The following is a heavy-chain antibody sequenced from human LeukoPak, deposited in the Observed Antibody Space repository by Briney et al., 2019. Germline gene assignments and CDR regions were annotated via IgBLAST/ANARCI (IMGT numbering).Heavy chain of an antibody. J-gene: IGHJ4*02. CDR3: ARGYRIAAADY. V-gene: IGHV3-48*03. D-gene: IGHD6-13*01. Sequence: PGGSLRLSCAASGFTFSSYEMNWVRQAPGKGLEWVSYISSSGSTIYYADSVKGRFTISRDNAKNSLYLQMNSLRAEDTAVHYCARGYRIAAADYWGQGTLVTVSS. CDR2: ISSSGSTI. CDR1: GFTFSSYE.